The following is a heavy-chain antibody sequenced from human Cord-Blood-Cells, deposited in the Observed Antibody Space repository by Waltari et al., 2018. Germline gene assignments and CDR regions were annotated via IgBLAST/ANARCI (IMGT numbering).Heavy chain of an antibody. D-gene: IGHD6-13*01. Sequence: QVQLVESGGGVVQPGRSLRLSCAASGFTFSSYAMHWFRQAHGKGLEWVAVISYDGSNKYYADSVKGRFTISRDNSKNTLYLQMNSLRAEDTAVYYCAREQLVPYFDYWGQGTLVTVSS. CDR2: ISYDGSNK. CDR1: GFTFSSYA. V-gene: IGHV3-30-3*01. J-gene: IGHJ4*02. CDR3: AREQLVPYFDY.